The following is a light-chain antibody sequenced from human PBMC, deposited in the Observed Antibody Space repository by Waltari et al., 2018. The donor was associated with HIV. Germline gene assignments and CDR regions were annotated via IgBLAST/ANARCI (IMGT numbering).Light chain of an antibody. CDR3: NSYAGSNNWV. Sequence: QSALTQPPSASGSPGQSVTLPSPGTSSDVGGSKYVPWYQQHPGKAPKRMIYEVNKRPSGVPDRFSGSKSANTASLTVSGLQADDEADYYCNSYAGSNNWVFGGGTKLTVL. V-gene: IGLV2-8*01. J-gene: IGLJ3*02. CDR1: SSDVGGSKY. CDR2: EVN.